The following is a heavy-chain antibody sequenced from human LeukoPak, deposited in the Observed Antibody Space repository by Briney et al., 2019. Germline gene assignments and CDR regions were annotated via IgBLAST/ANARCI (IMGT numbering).Heavy chain of an antibody. CDR2: ISGGGGGT. V-gene: IGHV3-23*01. CDR3: ARGQLGHYYYYGMDV. Sequence: GGSLRLSCAASGFTFSSYAMSWVRQAPGKGLEWVSAISGGGGGTYYADSVKGRFTISRDNSKNTLYLQMNSLRAEDTAVYYCARGQLGHYYYYGMDVWGQGTTVTVSS. CDR1: GFTFSSYA. D-gene: IGHD6-13*01. J-gene: IGHJ6*02.